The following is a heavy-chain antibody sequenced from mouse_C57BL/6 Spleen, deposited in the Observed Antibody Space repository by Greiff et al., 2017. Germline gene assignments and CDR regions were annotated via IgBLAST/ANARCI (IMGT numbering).Heavy chain of an antibody. CDR3: ARWTTAGWYFDV. D-gene: IGHD1-2*01. Sequence: VQLQQSGAELVKPGASVKLSCKASGYTFTSYWMQWVKQRPGQGLEWIGEIDPSDGYTNYNQKFKGKATLTVDTSYSTAYMQLSSLTYEDSAVYYCARWTTAGWYFDVWGTGTTVTVSS. J-gene: IGHJ1*03. V-gene: IGHV1-50*01. CDR1: GYTFTSYW. CDR2: IDPSDGYT.